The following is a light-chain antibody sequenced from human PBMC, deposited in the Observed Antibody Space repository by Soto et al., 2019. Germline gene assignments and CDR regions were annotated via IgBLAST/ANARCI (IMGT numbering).Light chain of an antibody. J-gene: IGKJ1*01. CDR2: AAS. CDR3: QQSYSTPRT. Sequence: DIPMTQSPSSLSASVGDRVTITCRASQSISSYLNWYQQKPGKAPDLLIYAASSLQSGVPSRFSGSGSGTDLTLTISSLRPEDFATYYCQQSYSTPRTLGQGTKVEIK. CDR1: QSISSY. V-gene: IGKV1-39*01.